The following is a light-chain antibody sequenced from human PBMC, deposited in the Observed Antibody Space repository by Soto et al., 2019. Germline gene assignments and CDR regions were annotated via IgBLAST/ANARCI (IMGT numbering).Light chain of an antibody. J-gene: IGLJ2*01. V-gene: IGLV1-47*01. Sequence: QSVLTQPPSASGTPGQRVTISCSGTTSNIGSSYEYWFQQLPETAPKLLIDRNIQRPSGVPDRFSASKSGTSASLAISGLRSEDEGNYYCAARDDSLSGPVFGGGTKVTVL. CDR2: RNI. CDR1: TSNIGSSY. CDR3: AARDDSLSGPV.